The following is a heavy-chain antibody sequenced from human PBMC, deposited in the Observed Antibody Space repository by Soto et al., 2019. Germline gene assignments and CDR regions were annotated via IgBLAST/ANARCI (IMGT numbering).Heavy chain of an antibody. CDR1: GFTFSSYA. Sequence: QVQLVESGGGVVQPERSLRLSCAASGFTFSSYAMHWVRQAPGKGLEWVAVISYDGSNKYYADSVKGRFTISRDNSKNTLYLQMNSLSAEDTAVYYCAIDQVGAITWADDAFDIWGQGTMVTVSS. J-gene: IGHJ3*02. CDR2: ISYDGSNK. CDR3: AIDQVGAITWADDAFDI. D-gene: IGHD1-26*01. V-gene: IGHV3-30-3*01.